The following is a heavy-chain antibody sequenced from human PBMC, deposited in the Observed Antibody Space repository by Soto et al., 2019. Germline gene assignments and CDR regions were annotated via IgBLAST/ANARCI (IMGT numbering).Heavy chain of an antibody. CDR1: GGSISSYY. D-gene: IGHD5-18*01. CDR3: ASTARVFAY. V-gene: IGHV4-59*01. J-gene: IGHJ4*02. CDR2: IYYSGST. Sequence: SETLSLTCTVSGGSISSYYWSWIRQPPGKGLEWIGYIYYSGSTNYSPSLKSRATISLDTSKNQFSLNLRSVTAADTAVYYCASTARVFAYWGQGNMVTV.